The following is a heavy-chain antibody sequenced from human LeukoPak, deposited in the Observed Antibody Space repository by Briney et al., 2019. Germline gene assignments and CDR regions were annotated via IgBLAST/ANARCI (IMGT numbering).Heavy chain of an antibody. Sequence: PGGSLRLSCAASGFTFSSYSMNWVRQAPGKGLEWVSYISSSSSTIYYADSVKGRFTISRDNAKNSLYLQMNSLRAEDTAVYYCARDALYYYDSSGYYYFDYWGQGTLVTVSS. J-gene: IGHJ4*02. CDR3: ARDALYYYDSSGYYYFDY. V-gene: IGHV3-48*01. D-gene: IGHD3-22*01. CDR2: ISSSSSTI. CDR1: GFTFSSYS.